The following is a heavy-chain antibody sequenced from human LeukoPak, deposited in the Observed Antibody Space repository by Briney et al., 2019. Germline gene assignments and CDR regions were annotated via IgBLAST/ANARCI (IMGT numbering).Heavy chain of an antibody. CDR3: ARGDIAAAARPPFDY. Sequence: SETLSLTCTVSGGSISSSSYYWGWIRQPPGKGLEWIGSIYYSGSTYYNPSLKSRVTISVDTSKNQFSLKLSSVTAADTAVYYCARGDIAAAARPPFDYWGQGTLVTVSS. J-gene: IGHJ4*02. CDR2: IYYSGST. CDR1: GGSISSSSYY. V-gene: IGHV4-39*07. D-gene: IGHD6-13*01.